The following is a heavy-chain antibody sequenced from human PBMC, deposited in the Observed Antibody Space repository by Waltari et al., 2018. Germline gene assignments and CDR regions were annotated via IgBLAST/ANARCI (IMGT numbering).Heavy chain of an antibody. V-gene: IGHV1-8*02. Sequence: QVQLVQSGAEVKKPGASVKVSCKASGYTFTSYAMHWVRQATGQGLEWMGWMNPNSGNTGNARKFKGRVTMTRNTSISKAYMELSAVTAADTAVYYCARHEWTVTSNWFDPWGQGTLVTVSS. CDR2: MNPNSGNT. CDR1: GYTFTSYA. D-gene: IGHD4-17*01. CDR3: ARHEWTVTSNWFDP. J-gene: IGHJ5*02.